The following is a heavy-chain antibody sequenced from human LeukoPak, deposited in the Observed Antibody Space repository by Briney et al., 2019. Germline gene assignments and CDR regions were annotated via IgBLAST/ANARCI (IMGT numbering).Heavy chain of an antibody. V-gene: IGHV3-74*01. J-gene: IGHJ4*02. Sequence: GGSLRLSCAASGFIFSSYWMHWVRQAPGKGLVWVSRINSDGSSTSYADSVKGRFTISGDNAKNTLYLQMHGLRAEDTAVYYCARGWYYSQYYFDYWGQGTLVTVSS. CDR1: GFIFSSYW. CDR3: ARGWYYSQYYFDY. D-gene: IGHD4-11*01. CDR2: INSDGSST.